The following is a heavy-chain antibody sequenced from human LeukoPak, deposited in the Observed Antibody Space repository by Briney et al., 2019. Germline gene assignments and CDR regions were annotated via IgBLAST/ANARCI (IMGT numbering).Heavy chain of an antibody. CDR2: ISGSGGST. D-gene: IGHD1-26*01. CDR1: GFTLSSYA. CDR3: AKVRVGATLYFDY. V-gene: IGHV3-23*01. Sequence: GGSLRLSCAASGFTLSSYAMTWVRQAPGKGLEWVSAISGSGGSTYYADSVKGRFTISRDNSKNTLYLQMNSLRAEDTAVYYCAKVRVGATLYFDYWGQGTLVTVSS. J-gene: IGHJ4*02.